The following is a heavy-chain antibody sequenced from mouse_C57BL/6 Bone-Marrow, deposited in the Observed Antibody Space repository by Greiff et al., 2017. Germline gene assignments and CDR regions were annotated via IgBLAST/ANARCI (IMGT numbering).Heavy chain of an antibody. D-gene: IGHD1-1*01. CDR1: GYSITSDYA. CDR3: ATPFITTVPWFAY. Sequence: EVQLQESGPGLVKPSQSLSLTCTVTGYSITSDYAWNWIRQFPGNKLEWMGYISYSGSTSYNPSLKSRISITRDTSKNQFFLQLNSVTTEDTATYYCATPFITTVPWFAYWGQGTLVTVSA. CDR2: ISYSGST. J-gene: IGHJ3*01. V-gene: IGHV3-2*02.